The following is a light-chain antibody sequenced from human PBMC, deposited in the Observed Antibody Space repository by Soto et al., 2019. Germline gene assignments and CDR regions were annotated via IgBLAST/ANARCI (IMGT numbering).Light chain of an antibody. CDR1: QSVSSSY. CDR2: GVS. V-gene: IGKV3-20*01. J-gene: IGKJ1*01. CDR3: QQYDSPSGK. Sequence: ELVLTQSPGTLSLSPGERATLSCRASQSVSSSYLAWYQQKPGQAPSLLIYGVSSRATGIPDRFGGSESGTDFTLTISRLEPEDLGEDYCQQYDSPSGKVGQGTKVVIE.